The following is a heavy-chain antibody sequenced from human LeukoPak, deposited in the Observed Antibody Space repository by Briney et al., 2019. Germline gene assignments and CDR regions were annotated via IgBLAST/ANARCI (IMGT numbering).Heavy chain of an antibody. CDR3: AKELEITFGGVIVDPPFDY. CDR1: GFTFSSYG. V-gene: IGHV3-30*18. Sequence: PGRSLRLSCAASGFTFSSYGMHWVRQAPGKGLEWVAVISYDGSNKYYADSVKGRFTISRDNSKNTLYLQMNSLRAEDTAVYYCAKELEITFGGVIVDPPFDYWGRGTLVTVSS. CDR2: ISYDGSNK. D-gene: IGHD3-16*02. J-gene: IGHJ4*02.